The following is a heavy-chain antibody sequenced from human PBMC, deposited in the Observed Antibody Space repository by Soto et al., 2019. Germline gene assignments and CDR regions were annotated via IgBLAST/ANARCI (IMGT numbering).Heavy chain of an antibody. V-gene: IGHV1-69*12. CDR3: ARVEDNWFDP. CDR2: IIPIFGTA. J-gene: IGHJ5*02. Sequence: QVQLVQSGAEVKKPGSSVKVSCKASGGTFSSYAISWVRQAPGQGLEWMGGIIPIFGTANYAQKFQGRVTMTADEATSTAYMELSSMRSEDTAVYYWARVEDNWFDPWGQGTLVTVSS. CDR1: GGTFSSYA.